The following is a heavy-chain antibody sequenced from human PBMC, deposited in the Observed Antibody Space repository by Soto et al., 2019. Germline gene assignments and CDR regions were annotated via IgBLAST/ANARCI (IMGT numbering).Heavy chain of an antibody. Sequence: QITLKESGPPLVKPTQTLTLTCTFSGFSLTTGGVAVGWIRQPPGKALEWLALIYWDDDKRYSPSLKSSHSITKDTSKKHVVLKLTNMEPVDTATHYCAHSECSGAACHSRWYVGLWGRGTLVTVSS. CDR2: IYWDDDK. CDR3: AHSECSGAACHSRWYVGL. J-gene: IGHJ2*01. D-gene: IGHD2-15*01. V-gene: IGHV2-5*02. CDR1: GFSLTTGGVA.